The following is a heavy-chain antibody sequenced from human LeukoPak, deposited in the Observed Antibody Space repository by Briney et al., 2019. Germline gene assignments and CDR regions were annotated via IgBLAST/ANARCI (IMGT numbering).Heavy chain of an antibody. CDR2: ISYDGSNK. CDR1: GFTFSSYA. D-gene: IGHD6-13*01. Sequence: GGSLRLSCAASGFTFSSYAMHWVRQAPGKGLEWVAVISYDGSNKYYADSVKGRFTISRDNSKNTLYLQMNSLRAVDTAVYYCARDRRIAAAGTALDYWGQGTLVTVSS. J-gene: IGHJ4*02. CDR3: ARDRRIAAAGTALDY. V-gene: IGHV3-30-3*01.